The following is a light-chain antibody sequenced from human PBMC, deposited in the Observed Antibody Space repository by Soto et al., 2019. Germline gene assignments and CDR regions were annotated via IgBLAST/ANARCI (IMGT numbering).Light chain of an antibody. V-gene: IGKV3-11*02. J-gene: IGKJ1*01. Sequence: IALTQSPAPLYFSPGERATLSCRASQSVSSYLAWYQQKRGQAPSLLIYNASNRATGIPTRFSGSGSGRDFTLTISSLEPADFAVYYCQQRSNLRTFGQGTKVELQ. CDR2: NAS. CDR1: QSVSSY. CDR3: QQRSNLRT.